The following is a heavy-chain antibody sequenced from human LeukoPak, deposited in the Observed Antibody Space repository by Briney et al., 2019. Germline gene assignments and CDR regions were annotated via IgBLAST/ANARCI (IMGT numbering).Heavy chain of an antibody. CDR2: IIPIFGTA. CDR1: GGTFSSYA. D-gene: IGHD2-2*01. J-gene: IGHJ6*04. V-gene: IGHV1-69*13. CDR3: ARGRPRLYCSSTSCYAGGYYYYYGMDV. Sequence: SVKVSCKASGGTFSSYAISWVRQAPGQGLEWMGGIIPIFGTANYAQKFQGGVTITADESTSTAYMELSSLRSEDTAVYYCARGRPRLYCSSTSCYAGGYYYYYGMDVWGKGTTVTVSS.